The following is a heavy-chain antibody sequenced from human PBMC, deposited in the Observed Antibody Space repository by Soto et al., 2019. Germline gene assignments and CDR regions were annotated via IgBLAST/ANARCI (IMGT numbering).Heavy chain of an antibody. J-gene: IGHJ1*01. CDR2: IIPILGIA. Sequence: ASVKVSCKASGGTFSSYTISWVRQAPGQGLEWMGRIIPILGIANYAQKFQGRVTITADKSTSTAYMELSSLRSEDTAVYYCARDAYGSGRAGRDEYFQHWGQGTLVTVSS. CDR1: GGTFSSYT. V-gene: IGHV1-69*04. D-gene: IGHD3-10*01. CDR3: ARDAYGSGRAGRDEYFQH.